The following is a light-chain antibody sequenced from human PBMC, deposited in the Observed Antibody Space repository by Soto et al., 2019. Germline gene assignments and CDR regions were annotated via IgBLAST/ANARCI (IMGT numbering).Light chain of an antibody. V-gene: IGLV1-44*01. J-gene: IGLJ1*01. CDR3: AAGDDSLSGEG. CDR2: SDN. Sequence: SLLTQPPSASATPGQRVTISCSGGNSNIGRNSVNWYQQLPGKAPKILMYSDNQRPSGVPDRFSGSKSGTSASLAIRGLQYEDGADYYCAAGDDSLSGEGFATGTKGTV. CDR1: NSNIGRNS.